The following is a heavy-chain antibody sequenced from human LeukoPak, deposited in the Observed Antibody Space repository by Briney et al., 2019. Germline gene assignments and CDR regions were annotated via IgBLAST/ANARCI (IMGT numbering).Heavy chain of an antibody. CDR1: GFTFNTFN. J-gene: IGHJ6*02. CDR3: ARDLRGPATLYYYYGMDV. D-gene: IGHD3-10*01. V-gene: IGHV3-21*01. Sequence: PGGSLRLSCAASGFTFNTFNMNWVRQAPGKGLEWVSSISSSSSYIYYADSVKGRFTISRDNAKNSLYLQMNSLRAEDTAVYYCARDLRGPATLYYYYGMDVWGQGTTVTVSS. CDR2: ISSSSSYI.